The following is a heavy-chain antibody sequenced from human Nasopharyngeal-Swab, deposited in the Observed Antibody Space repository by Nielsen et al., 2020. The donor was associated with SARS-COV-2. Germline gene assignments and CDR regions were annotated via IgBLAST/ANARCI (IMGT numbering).Heavy chain of an antibody. V-gene: IGHV4-59*12. CDR2: IYYTGST. D-gene: IGHD4-11*01. Sequence: SETLSLTCTVSGDSISRYYWSWFRQPPGKGLEWIGYIYYTGSTNYNPSLKSRVTISIDTSKNQFSLKLTSVTAADTAVYYCVRVRALRLAYFDQWGQGTLVTVSS. CDR3: VRVRALRLAYFDQ. CDR1: GDSISRYY. J-gene: IGHJ4*02.